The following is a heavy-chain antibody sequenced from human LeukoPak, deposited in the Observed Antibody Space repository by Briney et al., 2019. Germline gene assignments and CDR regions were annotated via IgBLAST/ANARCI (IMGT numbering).Heavy chain of an antibody. CDR1: GGSISSGGYA. Sequence: SETLSLTCAVSGGSISSGGYAWGWIRQPPGKGLEWIGYIYHSGSTYYKPSLKSRVTISVDRSKNQFPLKLSSVTAAATAVYYCARSSVAAAGYFDYWGQGTLVTVSS. J-gene: IGHJ4*02. D-gene: IGHD6-13*01. CDR2: IYHSGST. CDR3: ARSSVAAAGYFDY. V-gene: IGHV4-30-2*01.